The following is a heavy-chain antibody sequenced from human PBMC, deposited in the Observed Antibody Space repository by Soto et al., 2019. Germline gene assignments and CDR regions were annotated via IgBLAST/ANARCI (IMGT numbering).Heavy chain of an antibody. V-gene: IGHV4-59*08. D-gene: IGHD1-1*01. CDR2: IYYSGST. CDR3: ARHTINCNDSDFDY. J-gene: IGHJ4*02. Sequence: PSETLSLTCTVSGGSISSYYWCWIRQPPGKGLECIGYIYYSGSTNYNPSLQSRVTISVDTSKNQFSLKLSSVTAADTAVYYCARHTINCNDSDFDYWGQGTLVTVSS. CDR1: GGSISSYY.